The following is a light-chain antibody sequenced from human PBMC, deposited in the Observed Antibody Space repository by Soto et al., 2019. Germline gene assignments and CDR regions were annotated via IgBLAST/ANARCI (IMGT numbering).Light chain of an antibody. V-gene: IGKV3-15*01. CDR2: GAS. Sequence: IVMTQSPATLSVSPGQRATLSCRASLSVSSNLAWYQHKPGQAPRLLIYGASTRATGIPARFSGSGSRTEFTLTINSLQSEDFAVYYCQQYNDWYTFGQGTKLEIK. CDR1: LSVSSN. J-gene: IGKJ2*01. CDR3: QQYNDWYT.